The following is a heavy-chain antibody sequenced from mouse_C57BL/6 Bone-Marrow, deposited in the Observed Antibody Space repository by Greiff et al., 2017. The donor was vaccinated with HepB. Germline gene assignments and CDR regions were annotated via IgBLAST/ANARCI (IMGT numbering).Heavy chain of an antibody. CDR3: ARDAGPYYGYDGYWYFDV. D-gene: IGHD2-9*01. J-gene: IGHJ1*03. V-gene: IGHV7-1*01. Sequence: EVQGVESGGGLVQSGRSLRLSCATSGFTFSDFYMEWVRQAPGKGLEWIAASRNKANDYTTEYSASVKGRFVVSRDTSQSILYLQMNALRAEDTAIYYCARDAGPYYGYDGYWYFDVWGTGTTVTVSS. CDR2: SRNKANDYTT. CDR1: GFTFSDFY.